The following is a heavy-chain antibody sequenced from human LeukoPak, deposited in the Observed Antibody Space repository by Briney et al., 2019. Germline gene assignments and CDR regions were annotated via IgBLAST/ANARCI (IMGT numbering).Heavy chain of an antibody. CDR1: GGSISSGSYY. CDR3: AAESERWLLRS. J-gene: IGHJ4*02. D-gene: IGHD6-19*01. V-gene: IGHV4-61*10. Sequence: SETLSLTCTVSGGSISSGSYYWSWIRQPAGKGLEWIGRIYNSGSTNYNPSLGGRVTISIDTSKNQISLKLNSVTAADTAIYYCAAESERWLLRSWGQGTLVTVSS. CDR2: IYNSGST.